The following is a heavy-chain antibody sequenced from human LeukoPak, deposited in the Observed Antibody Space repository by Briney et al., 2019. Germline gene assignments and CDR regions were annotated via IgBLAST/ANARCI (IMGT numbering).Heavy chain of an antibody. CDR3: ATYSSGVPFFDY. CDR1: GFTFSSYA. Sequence: GGSLRLSCAASGFTFSSYAMSWVRQAPGKGLEWVSAISGSGGSTYYADSVKGRFTISRDNSKKTLFLQMNSLRADDTAVYYCATYSSGVPFFDYWGQGTPVTVSS. J-gene: IGHJ4*02. V-gene: IGHV3-23*01. D-gene: IGHD3-22*01. CDR2: ISGSGGST.